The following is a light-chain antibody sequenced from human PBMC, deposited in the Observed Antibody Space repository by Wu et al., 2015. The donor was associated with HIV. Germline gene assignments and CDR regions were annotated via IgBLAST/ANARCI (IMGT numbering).Light chain of an antibody. V-gene: IGKV1-13*02. Sequence: AIQLTQSPSSLSASIGDRVNITCRASQDIFTYLAWYQQTPGKAPRVLIYDASTLQSGVSSRFSGSGSGADFTLTISGLQREDFAVYFCQQLNSFPLTFGQGVTTGD. CDR1: QDIFTY. J-gene: IGKJ5*01. CDR2: DAS. CDR3: QQLNSFPLT.